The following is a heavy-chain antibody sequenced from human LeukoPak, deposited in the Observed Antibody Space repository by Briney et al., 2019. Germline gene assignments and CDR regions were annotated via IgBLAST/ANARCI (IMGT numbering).Heavy chain of an antibody. J-gene: IGHJ4*02. Sequence: GGSLRLSCAASGFTFSSYAMSWVRQAPGKGLEWVSAISGSGGSTYYADSVKGRFTVSRDNSKNTLYLQMNSLRAEDTAVYYCAKSDRGYSYGYPFYYFDYWGQGTLVTVSS. D-gene: IGHD5-18*01. CDR3: AKSDRGYSYGYPFYYFDY. CDR2: ISGSGGST. V-gene: IGHV3-23*01. CDR1: GFTFSSYA.